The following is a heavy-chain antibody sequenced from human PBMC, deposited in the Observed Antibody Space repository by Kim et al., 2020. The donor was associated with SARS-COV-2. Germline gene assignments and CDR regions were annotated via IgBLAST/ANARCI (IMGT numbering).Heavy chain of an antibody. CDR3: ARATFSFHAFDI. D-gene: IGHD2-15*01. Sequence: NYNPSLKSRVTISVDKSKNQFSLKLSSVTAADTAVYYCARATFSFHAFDIWGQGTMVTVSS. V-gene: IGHV4-4*02. J-gene: IGHJ3*02.